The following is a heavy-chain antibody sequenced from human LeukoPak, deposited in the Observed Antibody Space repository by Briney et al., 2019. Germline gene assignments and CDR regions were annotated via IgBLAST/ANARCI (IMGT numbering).Heavy chain of an antibody. Sequence: GESLKISCKGSGYRFTSYWIGWVRQMPGKGLEWMGIIYPGDSDTRYSPSFQGQVTISADKSISTAYLQWSSLKASDTAMYYRARGLGYCSGGSCTDRPIDYWGQGTLVTVSS. CDR3: ARGLGYCSGGSCTDRPIDY. J-gene: IGHJ4*02. CDR1: GYRFTSYW. CDR2: IYPGDSDT. D-gene: IGHD2-15*01. V-gene: IGHV5-51*01.